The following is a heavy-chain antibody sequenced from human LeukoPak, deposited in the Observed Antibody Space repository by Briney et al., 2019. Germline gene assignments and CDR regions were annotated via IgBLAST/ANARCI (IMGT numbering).Heavy chain of an antibody. Sequence: PVETLSLTCTVSGDSIVSYYWSWIRQPPGEGLQWIGYVFYSGPTNYDASRKSRVAISVDRSKNQFSLKLTSVSAADTAVYYCAGRSARYFDSWGQGTPVTVSS. CDR1: GDSIVSYY. J-gene: IGHJ4*02. CDR2: VFYSGPT. CDR3: AGRSARYFDS. D-gene: IGHD1-26*01. V-gene: IGHV4-59*01.